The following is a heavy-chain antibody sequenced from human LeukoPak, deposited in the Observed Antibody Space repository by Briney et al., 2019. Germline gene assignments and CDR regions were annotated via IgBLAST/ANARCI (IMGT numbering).Heavy chain of an antibody. CDR3: AKLGSGWSKGVYYYYGMDV. Sequence: GGPLRLSCAASGFTFSSYAMSWVRQAPGKGLEWVSAISGSGGSTYYADSVKGRFTISRDNSKNTLYLQMNGLRAEDTAVYYCAKLGSGWSKGVYYYYGMDVWGQGTTVTVSS. D-gene: IGHD6-19*01. CDR1: GFTFSSYA. V-gene: IGHV3-23*01. CDR2: ISGSGGST. J-gene: IGHJ6*02.